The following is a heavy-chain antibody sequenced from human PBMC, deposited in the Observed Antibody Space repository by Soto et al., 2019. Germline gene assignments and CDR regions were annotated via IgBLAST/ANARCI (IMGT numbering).Heavy chain of an antibody. D-gene: IGHD3-22*01. CDR2: IDWDDDK. CDR1: GFSLSTSGMC. V-gene: IGHV2-70*01. J-gene: IGHJ4*02. Sequence: SGPTLVNPTQTLTLTYTFPGFSLSTSGMCVSWIRQPPGKALEWLALIDWDDDKYYSTSLKTRLTISKDTSKNQVVLTMTNMDPVNTATYYCARIRYYDSSGYLFDYWGQGTLVTAPQ. CDR3: ARIRYYDSSGYLFDY.